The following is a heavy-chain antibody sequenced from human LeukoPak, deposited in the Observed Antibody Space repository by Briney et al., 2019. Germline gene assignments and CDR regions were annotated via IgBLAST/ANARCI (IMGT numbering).Heavy chain of an antibody. J-gene: IGHJ4*02. Sequence: PGGSLRLSCAASGFTFSSYAMSWVRQAPGKGLVWVARIKNDGSGIIYADSVKGRFTISRDNGRNTLYLQMNSLRAEDTAVYYCARERGVTHPFDYWGQGTLVTVSS. V-gene: IGHV3-74*01. CDR2: IKNDGSGI. CDR3: ARERGVTHPFDY. D-gene: IGHD2-21*02. CDR1: GFTFSSYA.